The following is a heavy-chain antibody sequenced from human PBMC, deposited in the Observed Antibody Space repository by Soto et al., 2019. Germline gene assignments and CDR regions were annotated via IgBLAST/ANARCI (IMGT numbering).Heavy chain of an antibody. D-gene: IGHD5-18*01. CDR3: AKDGPYSYAPQAQDY. J-gene: IGHJ4*02. Sequence: GGSLRLSCAASGFTFSSYWMSWVRQAPGKGLEWVANIKQDGSEQYYVDSVKGRFTISRNNAKNSLYLQMNSLRAEDTAVYYCAKDGPYSYAPQAQDYLGQGTLVTFSS. CDR1: GFTFSSYW. V-gene: IGHV3-7*03. CDR2: IKQDGSEQ.